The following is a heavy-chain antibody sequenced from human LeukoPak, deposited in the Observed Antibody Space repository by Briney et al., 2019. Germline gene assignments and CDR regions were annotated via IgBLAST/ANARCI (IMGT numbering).Heavy chain of an antibody. Sequence: PGRSLRLSCAASGFTFSSYAMYWVRQAPGKGLEWVAVISYNGSNKYYADSVKGRFTISRDNSKNTLYLQMNSLRAEDTAVYYCARDRTTPRMVTPNGPAYWGQGTLVTVSS. D-gene: IGHD1-14*01. CDR2: ISYNGSNK. J-gene: IGHJ4*02. CDR3: ARDRTTPRMVTPNGPAY. CDR1: GFTFSSYA. V-gene: IGHV3-30*04.